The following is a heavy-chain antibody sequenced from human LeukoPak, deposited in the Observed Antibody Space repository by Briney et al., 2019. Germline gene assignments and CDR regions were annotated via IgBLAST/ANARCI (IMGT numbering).Heavy chain of an antibody. CDR1: GGSISSYY. Sequence: SETLSLTCAVSGGSISSYYWSWIRQPPGNGLEWIGYIYYSGSTNYNPSLKRRVTISVDTSKNQFSLKLSSVTAADTAVYYCAADTRAYSSSWYWGAFDIWGQGTMVTVSS. D-gene: IGHD6-13*01. V-gene: IGHV4-59*01. J-gene: IGHJ3*02. CDR3: AADTRAYSSSWYWGAFDI. CDR2: IYYSGST.